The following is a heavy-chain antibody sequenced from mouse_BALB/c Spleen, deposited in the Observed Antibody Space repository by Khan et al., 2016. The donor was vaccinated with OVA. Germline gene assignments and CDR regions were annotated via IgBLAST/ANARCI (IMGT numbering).Heavy chain of an antibody. CDR2: INPSTGYT. J-gene: IGHJ3*01. CDR3: VNHGSSSAWFSY. V-gene: IGHV1-7*01. Sequence: QVQLQQSGAELAKPGASVKMSCRASGYTFTNYWMHWVKQRPGQGLEWIGYINPSTGYTEYNQKFKDKATLTADKSYSQAYMQLSSLTSEDSAVYYCVNHGSSSAWFSYWGQGTLVTVST. CDR1: GYTFTNYW. D-gene: IGHD1-1*01.